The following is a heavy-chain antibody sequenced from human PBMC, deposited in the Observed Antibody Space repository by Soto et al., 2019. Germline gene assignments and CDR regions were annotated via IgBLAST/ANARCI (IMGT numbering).Heavy chain of an antibody. CDR1: GITFSTYA. Sequence: GGSLRLSCAASGITFSTYAMSWVRQAPGKGLEWVSAISGSGGSTYYADSVKGRLTISRDKSKNTLYLQMNSLRAEDTALYYCARSFSSNWYDYFDYWGQGSLVTVSS. V-gene: IGHV3-23*01. CDR3: ARSFSSNWYDYFDY. D-gene: IGHD6-13*01. J-gene: IGHJ4*02. CDR2: ISGSGGST.